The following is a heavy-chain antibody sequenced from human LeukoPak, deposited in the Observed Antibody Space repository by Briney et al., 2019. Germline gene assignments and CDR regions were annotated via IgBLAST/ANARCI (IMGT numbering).Heavy chain of an antibody. J-gene: IGHJ4*02. Sequence: GGSLPLSCAASGFTFSSYGMHWVRQAPGKGLEWVAVISYDGSNKYYADSVKGRFTISRDNSKNTLYLQMNSLRAEDTAVYYCAKSSEPYYYDSSGPPPDYWGQGTLVTVSS. CDR1: GFTFSSYG. CDR2: ISYDGSNK. D-gene: IGHD3-22*01. CDR3: AKSSEPYYYDSSGPPPDY. V-gene: IGHV3-30*18.